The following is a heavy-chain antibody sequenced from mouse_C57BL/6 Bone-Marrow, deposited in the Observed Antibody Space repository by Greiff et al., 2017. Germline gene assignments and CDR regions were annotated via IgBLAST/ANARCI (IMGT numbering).Heavy chain of an antibody. D-gene: IGHD2-9*01. CDR3: TTPSYYGYAWVAY. J-gene: IGHJ3*01. V-gene: IGHV14-4*01. Sequence: VQLQQSWAELVRPGSSVKFSCTASVFNIKDDYMHLVNQRPEQVLEWIGWIDPENGDTEYASKFQGKATITADTSSNTAYLQLSSLTSEDTAVYYCTTPSYYGYAWVAYWGQGTLVTVSA. CDR1: VFNIKDDY. CDR2: IDPENGDT.